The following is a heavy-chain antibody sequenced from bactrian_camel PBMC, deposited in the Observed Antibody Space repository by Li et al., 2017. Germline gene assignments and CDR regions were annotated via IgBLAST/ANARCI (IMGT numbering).Heavy chain of an antibody. CDR2: IFTSGRPGAT. Sequence: QVQLVESGGGSVQVGGSLRLSCTPSGHIDSSYCMGWFRQAPGKEREEVAAIFTSGRPGATSHSNSVKGRLTISQDNLKNTMYLQMNSLKPEDTGMYYCACAAERLVGFPPPVCGRIRVGPEFGYWGQGTQVTVS. CDR3: ACAAERLVGFPPPVCGRIRVGPEFGY. J-gene: IGHJ6*01. CDR1: GHIDSSYC. V-gene: IGHV3S54*01. D-gene: IGHD4*01.